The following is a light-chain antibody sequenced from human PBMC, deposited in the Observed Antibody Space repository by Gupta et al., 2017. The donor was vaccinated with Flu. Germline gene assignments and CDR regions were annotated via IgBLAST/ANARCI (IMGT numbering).Light chain of an antibody. CDR3: HQRSSLPPT. V-gene: IGKV6-21*01. Sequence: TPKEKVTITCRASQSIGSSLHWYQQKPDQSPKLLIKYASQSFSGVPSRFSGSGSGTDFTLTINSLEAEDAATYYCHQRSSLPPTFGQGTKVEIK. CDR1: QSIGSS. J-gene: IGKJ1*01. CDR2: YAS.